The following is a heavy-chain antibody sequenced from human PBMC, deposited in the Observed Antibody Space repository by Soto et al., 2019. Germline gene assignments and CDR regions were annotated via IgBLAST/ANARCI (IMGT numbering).Heavy chain of an antibody. D-gene: IGHD3-9*01. Sequence: PSETLSLTCTVSGGSISSSSYYWGWIRQPPGKGLEWIGSIYYSGSTYYNPSLKSRVTISVDTSKNQFSLKLSSVTAADTAVYYCARHFDILTGSVIHDASDIRGQATMVTVSS. J-gene: IGHJ3*02. CDR1: GGSISSSSYY. V-gene: IGHV4-39*01. CDR2: IYYSGST. CDR3: ARHFDILTGSVIHDASDI.